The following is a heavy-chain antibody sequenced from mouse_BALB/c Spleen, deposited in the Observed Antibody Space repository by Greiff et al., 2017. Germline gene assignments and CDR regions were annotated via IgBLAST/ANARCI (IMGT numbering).Heavy chain of an antibody. CDR1: GFTFSSYW. D-gene: IGHD2-3*01. Sequence: EVKVVESGGGLVQPGGSMKLSCVASGFTFSSYWMSWVRQSPEKGLEWVAEIRLKSDNYATHYAESVKGKFTISRDDSKSRLYLQMNSLRAEDTGIYHCIGYYFFAYWGQGTLVTVSA. CDR3: IGYYFFAY. CDR2: IRLKSDNYAT. V-gene: IGHV6-6*02. J-gene: IGHJ3*01.